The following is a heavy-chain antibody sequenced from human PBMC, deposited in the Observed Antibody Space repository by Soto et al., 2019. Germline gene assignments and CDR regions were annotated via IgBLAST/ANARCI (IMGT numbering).Heavy chain of an antibody. Sequence: QLHLVQSGAVVKKPGASVTVSCSASGYPVTAYYMHWVRQAPGRGLEWMGGINPATGAAKYTQTFQGRVTMTRETPTSTVFMELSGLTSEDTAVFYCARGGGVGVAGSAAFDMWGQGTLVTVSS. CDR1: GYPVTAYY. CDR3: ARGGGVGVAGSAAFDM. V-gene: IGHV1-2*02. D-gene: IGHD3-3*01. CDR2: INPATGAA. J-gene: IGHJ3*02.